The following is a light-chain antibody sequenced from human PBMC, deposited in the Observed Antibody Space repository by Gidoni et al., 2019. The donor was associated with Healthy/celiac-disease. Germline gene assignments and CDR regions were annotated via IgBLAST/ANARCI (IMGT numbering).Light chain of an antibody. J-gene: IGKJ1*01. CDR3: QQYNNWPPWT. V-gene: IGKV3-15*01. Sequence: AWYQQKPDQAPRLLIYGASTRATGIPARLSGSGSGTEFTLTISSLQSEDFAVYYCQQYNNWPPWTFGQGTKVEIK. CDR2: GAS.